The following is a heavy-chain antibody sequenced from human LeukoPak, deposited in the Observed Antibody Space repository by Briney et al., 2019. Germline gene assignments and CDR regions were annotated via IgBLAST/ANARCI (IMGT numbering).Heavy chain of an antibody. V-gene: IGHV1-18*01. CDR1: GYTFTSYG. D-gene: IGHD3-22*01. J-gene: IGHJ4*02. Sequence: GASVKVSCKASGYTFTSYGISWVRQAPGQGLKWMGWMSAYNGNTNYAQKLQGRVTMTTDTSTSTAYMELRSLRSDDTAVYYCARTPDSTYYYDSSGYLPLGYWGEGTPVTVSS. CDR2: MSAYNGNT. CDR3: ARTPDSTYYYDSSGYLPLGY.